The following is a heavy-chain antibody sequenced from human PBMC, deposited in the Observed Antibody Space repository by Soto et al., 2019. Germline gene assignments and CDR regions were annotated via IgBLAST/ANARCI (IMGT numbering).Heavy chain of an antibody. CDR3: VISTRNFYADFYY. Sequence: GGSLRLSCVTSGFYFDNYAMHWVRQAPGKGPEWVSGLSGNSDIVAYADSVKGRFTISRDNAKKSLYLQMNNLRPEDTGLYYCVISTRNFYADFYYWGQGIRVTVSS. J-gene: IGHJ4*02. V-gene: IGHV3-9*01. CDR2: LSGNSDIV. D-gene: IGHD3-3*02. CDR1: GFYFDNYA.